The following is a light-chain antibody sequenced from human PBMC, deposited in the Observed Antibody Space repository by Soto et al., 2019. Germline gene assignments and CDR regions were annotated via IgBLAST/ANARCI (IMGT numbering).Light chain of an antibody. CDR3: HQYGSAPPYT. CDR1: QSVSSSY. J-gene: IGKJ2*01. CDR2: GAS. V-gene: IGKV3-20*01. Sequence: EIVLTQSPGTRSLSPGERATLSCRASQSVSSSYLAWYQQKPGQAPRLLIYGASSRATGIPDRFSGSGSGTDVSLTISRLEHEDFAVYYCHQYGSAPPYTFGHGTKLEIK.